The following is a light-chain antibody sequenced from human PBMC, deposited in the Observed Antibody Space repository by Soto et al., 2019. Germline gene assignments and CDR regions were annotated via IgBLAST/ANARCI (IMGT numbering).Light chain of an antibody. Sequence: QSALTQPASVSGSPGQSITISCTGTSNDVGRYNYVSWYQQHPGKAPKLIIYDVTDRPSEVSNRFSGSKSGNTASLTISGLRAEDEADYYCSSYAITTTVVFGGGTKLTVL. CDR1: SNDVGRYNY. V-gene: IGLV2-14*03. CDR3: SSYAITTTVV. J-gene: IGLJ2*01. CDR2: DVT.